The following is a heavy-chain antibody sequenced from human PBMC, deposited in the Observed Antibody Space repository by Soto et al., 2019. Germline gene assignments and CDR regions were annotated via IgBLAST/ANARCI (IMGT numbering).Heavy chain of an antibody. CDR2: IYPGDSDV. Sequence: PGEYLKISCKGSGYNFANYWIGWVRQMPGKGPEWMGIIYPGDSDVRYSPSFEGQVTISADKSISTAYLQWNSLKASDSAMYHCARSHSRGGSYFVILDSWGQGTLVTVSS. V-gene: IGHV5-51*01. D-gene: IGHD3-10*01. CDR3: ARSHSRGGSYFVILDS. J-gene: IGHJ4*02. CDR1: GYNFANYW.